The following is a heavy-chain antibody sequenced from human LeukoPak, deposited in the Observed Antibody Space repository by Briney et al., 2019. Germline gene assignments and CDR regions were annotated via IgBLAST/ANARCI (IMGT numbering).Heavy chain of an antibody. CDR1: GFTFSSYS. J-gene: IGHJ4*02. CDR3: ARSYYGDYGQNYFDY. D-gene: IGHD4-17*01. Sequence: GGSLRLSCAASGFTFSSYSMNWARQAPGKGLEWVSSISSSSSYIYYADSVKGRFTISRDNAKNSLYLQMNNLRDEDTAVYYCARSYYGDYGQNYFDYWGQGTLVTVSS. V-gene: IGHV3-21*01. CDR2: ISSSSSYI.